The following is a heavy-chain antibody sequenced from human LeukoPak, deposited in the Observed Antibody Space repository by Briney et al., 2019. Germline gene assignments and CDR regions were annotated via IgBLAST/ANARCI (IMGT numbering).Heavy chain of an antibody. J-gene: IGHJ5*02. CDR2: TYYRPKWYN. V-gene: IGHV6-1*01. CDR1: GDSVSSNSTA. Sequence: HSQTLSLTCAISGDSVSSNSTAWNWLRQSPSRGLELLGRTYYRPKWYNDYAVSVKSRITINPDTSKNQFSLQLNSVPPEDTVVYYCARDKSWFDPWGQGTLVTVSS. CDR3: ARDKSWFDP.